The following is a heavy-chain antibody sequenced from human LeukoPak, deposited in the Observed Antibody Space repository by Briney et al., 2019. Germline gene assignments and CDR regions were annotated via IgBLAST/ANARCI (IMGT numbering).Heavy chain of an antibody. D-gene: IGHD3-16*02. J-gene: IGHJ4*02. V-gene: IGHV1-69*13. CDR1: GGTFSSYA. CDR3: ARAFDYVWGSYRYTSGSTFDY. CDR2: IIPIFGTP. Sequence: SVKVSCKASGGTFSSYAISWVRQAPGQGLEWMGGIIPIFGTPNYAQKFQGTVTIIADESTSTAYMELNSLRSEDTAVYYCARAFDYVWGSYRYTSGSTFDYWGQGTLVTVSS.